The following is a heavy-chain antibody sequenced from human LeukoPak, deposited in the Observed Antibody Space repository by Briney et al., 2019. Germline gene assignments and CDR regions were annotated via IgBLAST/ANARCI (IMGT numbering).Heavy chain of an antibody. J-gene: IGHJ6*02. V-gene: IGHV4-59*12. CDR1: GGSISSYY. Sequence: SETLSLTCTVSGGSISSYYWSWIRQPPGKGLEWIGYIYYSGSTNYNPSLKSRVTISVDTSKNQFSLKLSSVTAADTAVYYCARDFCSSTSCLLAYYYHGMDVWGQGTTVTVSS. D-gene: IGHD2-2*01. CDR3: ARDFCSSTSCLLAYYYHGMDV. CDR2: IYYSGST.